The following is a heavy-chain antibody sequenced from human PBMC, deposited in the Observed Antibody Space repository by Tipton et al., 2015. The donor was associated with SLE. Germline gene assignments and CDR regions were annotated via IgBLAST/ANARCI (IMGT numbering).Heavy chain of an antibody. Sequence: LRLSCTVSGGSISNSDYFWGWVRQSPEKGLEWIGIIHYSGTTYYNPSLKSRVTISVDTSKSQFSLTLRSVTAADTAVYFCARDRGYCGATSCYLDSWGQGTLVTVSS. CDR3: ARDRGYCGATSCYLDS. CDR2: IHYSGTT. CDR1: GGSISNSDYF. D-gene: IGHD2-15*01. J-gene: IGHJ4*02. V-gene: IGHV4-39*07.